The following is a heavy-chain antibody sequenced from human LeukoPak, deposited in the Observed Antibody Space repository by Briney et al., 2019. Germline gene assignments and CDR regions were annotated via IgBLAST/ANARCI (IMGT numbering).Heavy chain of an antibody. V-gene: IGHV3-66*01. CDR1: GFTVSSDC. Sequence: QPGGSLRLSCSASGFTVSSDCMTWVRQAPGKGLEWVSLIYTDGSTYYADSVKGRFTISRDNSKNTLYLQMNSLRAGDTAVYYCARSPHYFYGMDVWGQGTTVTVSS. CDR2: IYTDGST. J-gene: IGHJ6*02. CDR3: ARSPHYFYGMDV.